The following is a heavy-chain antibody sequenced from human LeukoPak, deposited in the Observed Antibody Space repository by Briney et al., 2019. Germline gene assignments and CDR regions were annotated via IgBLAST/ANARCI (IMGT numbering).Heavy chain of an antibody. CDR1: GFTFSSCS. D-gene: IGHD1-20*01. J-gene: IGHJ5*02. CDR3: ARDGVNITGTTVNWFDP. CDR2: ISGRGTTM. Sequence: GGSLRLSCAASGFTFSSCSMNWVRQAPGRGLERVSYISGRGTTMYYADSVKGRVTLSRDNAKNSLYLQMNSLRDEDTAVYYCARDGVNITGTTVNWFDPWGQGTLVTVSS. V-gene: IGHV3-48*02.